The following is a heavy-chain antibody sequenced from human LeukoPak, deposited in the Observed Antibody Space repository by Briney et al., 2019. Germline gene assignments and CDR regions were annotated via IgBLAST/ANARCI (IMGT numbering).Heavy chain of an antibody. CDR3: ARSPRSSSGLDY. Sequence: GGSLRLSCVASGFTFGSFVFNWVRQAPGKGLERVTLILFDGRREDYIDSVKGRFTVSRDDSENTVYLQMSNLRVEDTAVYCCARSPRSSSGLDYWGQGTLVAVSS. CDR2: ILFDGRRE. V-gene: IGHV3-33*01. J-gene: IGHJ4*02. CDR1: GFTFGSFV. D-gene: IGHD6-19*01.